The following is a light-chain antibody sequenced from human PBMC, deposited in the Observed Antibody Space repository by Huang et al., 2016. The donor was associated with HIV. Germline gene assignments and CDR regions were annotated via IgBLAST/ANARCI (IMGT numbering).Light chain of an antibody. V-gene: IGKV1-9*01. CDR2: ATS. J-gene: IGKJ2*01. CDR1: QGISSY. CDR3: QQLNTYPYT. Sequence: IQLTQSPSSLSASVGDRVTITCRASQGISSYLAWYQQTPGKAPKLLIYATSTLQSGVQSRFSGSGSGTDFTLTISSLQPEDFATYYCQQLNTYPYTFGQGTKLEIK.